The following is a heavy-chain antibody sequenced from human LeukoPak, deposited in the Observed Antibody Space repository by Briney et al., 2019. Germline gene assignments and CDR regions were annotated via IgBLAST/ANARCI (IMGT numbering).Heavy chain of an antibody. CDR3: AEDKVAGYYYYYYIDG. Sequence: SGGSLRLSCAASGFTFEESAMCWVRQAPRKGLEWVSRINWNSGSIGYADSVKCRFTISSDNAKNSLYLKMNSLRAEDTALYYSAEDKVAGYYYYYYIDGWGKGTTVTVSS. CDR2: INWNSGSI. CDR1: GFTFEESA. D-gene: IGHD6-19*01. V-gene: IGHV3-9*01. J-gene: IGHJ6*03.